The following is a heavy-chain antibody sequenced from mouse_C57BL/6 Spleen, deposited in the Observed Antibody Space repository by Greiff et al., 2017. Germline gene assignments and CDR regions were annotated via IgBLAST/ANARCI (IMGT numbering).Heavy chain of an antibody. D-gene: IGHD1-1*01. J-gene: IGHJ2*01. V-gene: IGHV1-9*01. CDR3: ARATVVARDGYFDY. Sequence: QVQLQQSGAELMKPGASVKLSCKATGYTFTGYWIEWVKQRPGHGLEWIGEILPGSGSTNSNEKFKGKATFTADTSSNTAYMQLSSLTTEDSAIYYCARATVVARDGYFDYWGQGTTLTVSS. CDR2: ILPGSGST. CDR1: GYTFTGYW.